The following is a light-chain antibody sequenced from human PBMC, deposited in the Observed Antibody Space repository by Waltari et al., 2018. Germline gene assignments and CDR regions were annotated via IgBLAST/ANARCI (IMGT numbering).Light chain of an antibody. CDR2: GAS. J-gene: IGKJ1*01. CDR1: QSVGRT. Sequence: EIVLTQSPGTLSLSPGERATLSCRTSQSVGRTLAWYQQKPCQAPSLLIYGASIRATGIPDRFSGSGSGTDFSLTISRLEPEDFAVYYCQHYVRLPVTFGQGTKVEIK. V-gene: IGKV3-20*01. CDR3: QHYVRLPVT.